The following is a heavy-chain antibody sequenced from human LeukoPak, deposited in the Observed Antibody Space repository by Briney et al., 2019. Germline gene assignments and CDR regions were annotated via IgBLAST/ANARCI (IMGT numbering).Heavy chain of an antibody. CDR1: GYTLTELS. J-gene: IGHJ3*02. D-gene: IGHD3-16*01. Sequence: ASVKVSCKVSGYTLTELSMHWVRQAPGKGLEWMGGFDPEDGETIYAEKFQGRVTITADTSTDTAYMELSSLRSEDTAVYYCATDLGGPRGAFDIWGQGTMVTVSS. CDR3: ATDLGGPRGAFDI. V-gene: IGHV1-24*01. CDR2: FDPEDGET.